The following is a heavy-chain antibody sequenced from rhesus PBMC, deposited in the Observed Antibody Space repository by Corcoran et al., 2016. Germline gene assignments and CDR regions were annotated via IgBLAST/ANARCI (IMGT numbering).Heavy chain of an antibody. J-gene: IGHJ4*01. CDR3: ATGDTAGTVTFFDY. CDR2: IYGRGSST. Sequence: QLQLQESGPGLVQPSETLSVTCAVSGGSISSSYWSWIRQAPGKGLERIGYIYGRGSSTNYNHSLKSRVTLSVDTSKTQLGRKLSSVTTADTAVDYCATGDTAGTVTFFDYWGQGVLVTVSS. D-gene: IGHD5-42*01. CDR1: GGSISSSY. V-gene: IGHV4-169*02.